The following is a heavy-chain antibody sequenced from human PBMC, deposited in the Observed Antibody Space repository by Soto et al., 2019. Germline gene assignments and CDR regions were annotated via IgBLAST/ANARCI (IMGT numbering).Heavy chain of an antibody. CDR1: GGSISSGGYS. V-gene: IGHV4-30-2*01. D-gene: IGHD2-2*01. CDR3: ARVGSRNSTSHNPLYYFDY. Sequence: SETLSLTCAVSGGSISSGGYSWSWIRQPPGKGLEWIGYIYHSGSTYYNPSLKSRVTISVDRSKNQFSLKLSSVTAADTAVYYCARVGSRNSTSHNPLYYFDYWGQGTLVTVS. J-gene: IGHJ4*02. CDR2: IYHSGST.